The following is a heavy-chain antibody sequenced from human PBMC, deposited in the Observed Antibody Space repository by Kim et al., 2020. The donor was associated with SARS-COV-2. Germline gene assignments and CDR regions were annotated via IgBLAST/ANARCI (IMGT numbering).Heavy chain of an antibody. CDR3: ARAEYSSGWTAEVDY. Sequence: DSVKGRFTISRDNSKNTLYLQMHSLRAEDTAVYYCARAEYSSGWTAEVDYWGQGTLVTVSS. J-gene: IGHJ4*02. V-gene: IGHV3-53*01. D-gene: IGHD6-19*01.